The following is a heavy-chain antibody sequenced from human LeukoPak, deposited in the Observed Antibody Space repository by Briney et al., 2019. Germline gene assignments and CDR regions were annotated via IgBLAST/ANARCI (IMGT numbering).Heavy chain of an antibody. D-gene: IGHD2-15*01. CDR3: ARDRGYCSGGSCYRNWFDP. Sequence: GASVKVSCKASGYTFTSYGISWVRQAPGQGLEWMGWINSYNGNTNDAQKLQGRVTMTTDTSTSTAYMELRSLRSDDTAVYYCARDRGYCSGGSCYRNWFDPWGQGTLVTVST. CDR2: INSYNGNT. J-gene: IGHJ5*02. V-gene: IGHV1-18*01. CDR1: GYTFTSYG.